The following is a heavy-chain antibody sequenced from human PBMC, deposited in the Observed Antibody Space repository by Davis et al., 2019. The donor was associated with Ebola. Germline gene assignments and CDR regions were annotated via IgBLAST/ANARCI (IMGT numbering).Heavy chain of an antibody. CDR2: IYPGDSDT. CDR1: AYSFTSYC. D-gene: IGHD3-22*01. Sequence: KVSCKGSAYSFTSYCIGWVRQMPGKGLEWMGIIYPGDSDTRYSPYFQGQVTISADKSISTAYLQWSSLKASDTAMYYCARTYYYDSAFDIWGQGTMVTVSS. CDR3: ARTYYYDSAFDI. J-gene: IGHJ3*02. V-gene: IGHV5-51*01.